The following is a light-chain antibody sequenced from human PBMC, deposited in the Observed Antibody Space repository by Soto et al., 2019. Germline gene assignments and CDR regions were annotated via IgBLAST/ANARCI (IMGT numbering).Light chain of an antibody. CDR2: KAS. Sequence: QMTQSPSTVSASVGDRVTITCRASQSISSWLAWYQQKPGKAPKLLIYKASSLESGVPSRFSGSGSGTEFTLTISSLQSEDFAVYYCQQYNNWPGTFGQGTRLENK. V-gene: IGKV1-5*03. CDR1: QSISSW. J-gene: IGKJ5*01. CDR3: QQYNNWPGT.